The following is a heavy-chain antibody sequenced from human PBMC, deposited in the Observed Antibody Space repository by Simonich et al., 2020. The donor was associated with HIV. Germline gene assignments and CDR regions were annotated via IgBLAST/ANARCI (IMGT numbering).Heavy chain of an antibody. D-gene: IGHD6-6*01. CDR1: GESFSGYY. CDR2: INNSGSN. Sequence: QVHLQQWGAGLLKPSETLSLTCAVYGESFSGYYWSWIRQPPGKGLEWIAKINNSGSNYYNPSLKRRVTISVDTSKSQFSLKVSSVTAADTAVYYCARNGIAARPDTSEVDYWGQGTLVTVSS. V-gene: IGHV4-34*01. J-gene: IGHJ4*02. CDR3: ARNGIAARPDTSEVDY.